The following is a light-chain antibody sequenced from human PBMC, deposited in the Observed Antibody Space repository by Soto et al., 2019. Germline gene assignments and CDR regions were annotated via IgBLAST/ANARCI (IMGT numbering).Light chain of an antibody. V-gene: IGKV1-39*01. CDR2: AAS. CDR1: QSVVSH. Sequence: DIQMTQSPSSLSASVGDRVTINCRASQSVVSHLNWYQQKSGKAPKLLIYAASSLQSGVPSRFSGNGAGTDFTLTISGLQPDDFATYYCQQTYTTPRTFGQGTKLEI. J-gene: IGKJ2*01. CDR3: QQTYTTPRT.